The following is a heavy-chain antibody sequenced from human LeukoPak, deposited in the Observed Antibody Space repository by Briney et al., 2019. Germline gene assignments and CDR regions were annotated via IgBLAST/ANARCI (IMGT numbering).Heavy chain of an antibody. D-gene: IGHD4-17*01. CDR1: GFTFSSYS. J-gene: IGHJ4*02. Sequence: GGSLRLSCAASGFTFSSYSMNWVRQAPGKGLVWVSRINSDGSSTSYADSVKGRFTISRDNAKNTLYLQMNSLRAEDTAVYYCAREPTSTVTTFFDYWGQGTLVTVSS. V-gene: IGHV3-74*01. CDR3: AREPTSTVTTFFDY. CDR2: INSDGSST.